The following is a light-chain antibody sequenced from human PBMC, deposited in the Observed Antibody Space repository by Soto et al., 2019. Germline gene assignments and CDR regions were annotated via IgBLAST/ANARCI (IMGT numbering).Light chain of an antibody. V-gene: IGKV1-5*01. CDR3: QQYNSWTST. CDR1: QTINSW. Sequence: DIQMTQSPSILSASVGDRVTSTCRASQTINSWLAWYQQKPGKAPKLLIYGASSLEFGVPSRFSGSGSGTEFTRAISSLQADDFATYYCQQYNSWTSTFGQGNKVEIK. J-gene: IGKJ1*01. CDR2: GAS.